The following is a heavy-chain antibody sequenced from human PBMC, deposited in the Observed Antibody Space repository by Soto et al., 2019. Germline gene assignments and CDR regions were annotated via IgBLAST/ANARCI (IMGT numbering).Heavy chain of an antibody. CDR2: ISSSGGST. CDR3: AKDQVGLWVGPSGWYYYGMDV. CDR1: GFTFSSYA. D-gene: IGHD3-10*01. Sequence: GGSLRLSCAASGFTFSSYAMSWVRQAPGKGLEWVSAISSSGGSTYYADSVKGRFTISRDNSKNTLYLQMNSLRAEDTAVDYCAKDQVGLWVGPSGWYYYGMDVWGQGTTVTVSS. J-gene: IGHJ6*02. V-gene: IGHV3-23*01.